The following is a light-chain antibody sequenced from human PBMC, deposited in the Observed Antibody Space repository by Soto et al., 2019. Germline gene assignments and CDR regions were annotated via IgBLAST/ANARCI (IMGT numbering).Light chain of an antibody. CDR3: MQGTHWPWT. V-gene: IGKV2-30*02. CDR2: KVS. Sequence: DVVMPQSPLSLPVTLGQPASISCRSSQSLIHSDGDTYLNWFQQRPGQSPRRLIYKVSDRDSGVPDRFSGSGSGTDFTLKISRVEAEDVGIYYCMQGTHWPWTFGHGTEVEIK. CDR1: QSLIHSDGDTY. J-gene: IGKJ1*01.